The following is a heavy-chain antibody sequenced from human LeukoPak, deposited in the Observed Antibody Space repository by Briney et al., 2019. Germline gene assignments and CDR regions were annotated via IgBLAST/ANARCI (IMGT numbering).Heavy chain of an antibody. CDR3: ARGGYSSPLGFDY. V-gene: IGHV4-39*07. Sequence: SETLSLTCTVSGGSISSSSYYWGWIRQPPGKGLEWIGSIYYSGSTYYNPSLKSRVTISVDTSKIQFSLKLSSVTAADTAVYYCARGGYSSPLGFDYWGQGTLVTVSS. CDR1: GGSISSSSYY. CDR2: IYYSGST. D-gene: IGHD5-18*01. J-gene: IGHJ4*02.